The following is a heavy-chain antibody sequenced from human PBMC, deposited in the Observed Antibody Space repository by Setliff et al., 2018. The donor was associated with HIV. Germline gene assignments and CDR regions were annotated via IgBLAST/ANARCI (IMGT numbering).Heavy chain of an antibody. CDR1: GGTFRNYA. D-gene: IGHD2-8*01. Sequence: SVKVSCKASGGTFRNYALSWVRQAPGQGLEWMGGIIPILGIANYAQNFQGRLTITTDQIMTTAYMELTSLRSEDTAVYYCASGSGYCTKGDCYIGVHRAPDKYYFDSWGQGTLVTVSS. V-gene: IGHV1-69*10. CDR3: ASGSGYCTKGDCYIGVHRAPDKYYFDS. CDR2: IIPILGIA. J-gene: IGHJ4*02.